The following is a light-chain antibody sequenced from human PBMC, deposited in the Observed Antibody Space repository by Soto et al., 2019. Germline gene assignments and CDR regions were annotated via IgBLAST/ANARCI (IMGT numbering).Light chain of an antibody. CDR2: GAS. CDR3: QQYGSSPWT. V-gene: IGKV3-20*01. CDR1: QSLSSSY. Sequence: EIVLTQSPGTLSLSPGERATLSCRASQSLSSSYLAWYQQTPGQAPRLLIYGASTRATGIPDRFTGSGSGTDFTLTISRLEPEDFAVYYCQQYGSSPWTFGQGTKVEIK. J-gene: IGKJ1*01.